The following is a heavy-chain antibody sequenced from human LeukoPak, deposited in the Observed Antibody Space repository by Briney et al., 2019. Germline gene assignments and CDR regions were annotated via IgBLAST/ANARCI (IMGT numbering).Heavy chain of an antibody. D-gene: IGHD3-3*01. CDR3: AKARYYDFWSGYAFDY. V-gene: IGHV3-9*01. CDR1: GFTFDDYA. CDR2: ISWNSGSI. J-gene: IGHJ4*02. Sequence: PGGSLRLSCAASGFTFDDYAMYWVRQAPGKGLEWVSGISWNSGSIGYADSVKGRFTISRDNAKNSLYLQMNSLRAEDTALYYCAKARYYDFWSGYAFDYWGQGTLVTVSS.